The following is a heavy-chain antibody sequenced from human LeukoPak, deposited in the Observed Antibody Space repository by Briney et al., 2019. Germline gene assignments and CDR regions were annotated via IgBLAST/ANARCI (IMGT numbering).Heavy chain of an antibody. Sequence: EASVKVSCKASGGTFSSYAISWVRQAPGQGLEWMGGIIPIFGTANYAQKFQGRVTITADESTSTAYMELSSLRSEDTAVYYCARGGGIFGVLTTAHYYGMDVWGQGTTVIVAS. J-gene: IGHJ6*02. D-gene: IGHD3-3*01. CDR1: GGTFSSYA. CDR2: IIPIFGTA. V-gene: IGHV1-69*13. CDR3: ARGGGIFGVLTTAHYYGMDV.